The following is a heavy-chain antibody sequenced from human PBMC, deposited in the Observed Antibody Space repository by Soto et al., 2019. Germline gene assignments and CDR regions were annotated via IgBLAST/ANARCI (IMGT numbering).Heavy chain of an antibody. J-gene: IGHJ5*02. CDR2: IDSSGEK. Sequence: QVTLKESGLLLVKPTETLTLRCTVSGLSITDSEMGVSWIRQPPGKALEWLAHIDSSGEKSYRTFLKSRLTISKDTSKSQIVLIMTNMDPADTATYYCARRHLAVAVSPWFDPWGQGILVTVSS. CDR1: GLSITDSEMG. CDR3: ARRHLAVAVSPWFDP. V-gene: IGHV2-26*01. D-gene: IGHD3-16*01.